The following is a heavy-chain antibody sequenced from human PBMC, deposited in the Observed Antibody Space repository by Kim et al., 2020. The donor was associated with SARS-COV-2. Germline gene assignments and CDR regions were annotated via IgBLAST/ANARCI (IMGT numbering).Heavy chain of an antibody. CDR1: GGSFSGYY. CDR2: INHSGST. V-gene: IGHV4-34*01. Sequence: SETLSLTCAVYGGSFSGYYWSWIRQPPGKGLEWIGEINHSGSTNYNPSLKSRVTISVDTSKNQFSLKLSSVTAADTAVYYCARGNWGTAMVDAFDIWGQGTMVTVSS. D-gene: IGHD5-18*01. J-gene: IGHJ3*02. CDR3: ARGNWGTAMVDAFDI.